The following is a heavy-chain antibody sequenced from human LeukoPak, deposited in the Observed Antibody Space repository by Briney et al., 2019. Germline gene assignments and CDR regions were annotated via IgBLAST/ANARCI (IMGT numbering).Heavy chain of an antibody. Sequence: TLCLTCTVSGGSISSSSYYWGWIRQHPGKGLEWIGFIYYSGSTYYNPSLKSRVTISVDTSKNQFSLKLSSVTAADTAVYYCARGRRRVAATGWPFDYWGQGTLVTVSS. V-gene: IGHV4-31*03. D-gene: IGHD2-15*01. J-gene: IGHJ4*02. CDR2: IYYSGST. CDR1: GGSISSSSYY. CDR3: ARGRRRVAATGWPFDY.